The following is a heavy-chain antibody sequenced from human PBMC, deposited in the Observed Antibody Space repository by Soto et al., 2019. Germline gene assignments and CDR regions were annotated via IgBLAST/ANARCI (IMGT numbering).Heavy chain of an antibody. Sequence: QVQLVQSGTEVRKPGASVKVSCKASGYTFNTYAISWVRQAPGQGLEWMGWINAYNGKPDYGQKFQGRVTMTTDTATTTACMELRSRPSDDAAVYSCARDRDGDHQRAFDDCGQGTLLTVSS. CDR1: GYTFNTYA. CDR2: INAYNGKP. CDR3: ARDRDGDHQRAFDD. D-gene: IGHD4-17*01. J-gene: IGHJ4*02. V-gene: IGHV1-18*04.